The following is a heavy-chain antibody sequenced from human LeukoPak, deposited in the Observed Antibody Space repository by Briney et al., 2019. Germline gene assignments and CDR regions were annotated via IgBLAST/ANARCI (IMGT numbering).Heavy chain of an antibody. CDR1: GYTFTSYG. CDR3: ARDSGGYSNLYYYYGMDV. CDR2: ISAYNGNT. V-gene: IGHV1-18*01. D-gene: IGHD4-11*01. Sequence: ASVKVSCKASGYTFTSYGISWVRQAPGQGLEWMGWISAYNGNTNYAQKLQGRVTMTTDTSTSTAYMELRSLRSDDTAVYYCARDSGGYSNLYYYYGMDVWGQGTTVTVSS. J-gene: IGHJ6*02.